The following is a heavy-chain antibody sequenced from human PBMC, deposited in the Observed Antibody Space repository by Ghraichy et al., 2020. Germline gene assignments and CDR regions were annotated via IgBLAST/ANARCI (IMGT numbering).Heavy chain of an antibody. CDR3: ARVRPGTLGYCSSTSCYPFDY. J-gene: IGHJ4*02. V-gene: IGHV4-39*07. CDR2: IYYSGST. CDR1: GGSISSSSYY. Sequence: SETLSLTCTVSGGSISSSSYYWGWIRQPPGKGLEWIGSIYYSGSTYYNPSLKSRVTISVDTSKNQFSLKLSSVTAADTAVYYCARVRPGTLGYCSSTSCYPFDYWGQGTLVTVSS. D-gene: IGHD2-2*01.